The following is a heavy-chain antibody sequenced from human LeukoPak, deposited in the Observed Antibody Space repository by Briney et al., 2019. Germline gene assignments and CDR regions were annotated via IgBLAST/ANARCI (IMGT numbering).Heavy chain of an antibody. D-gene: IGHD3-9*01. CDR2: IYTSGST. V-gene: IGHV4-59*10. CDR1: GGSFSGYY. J-gene: IGHJ4*02. CDR3: ARVYYDILTGYFEDY. Sequence: PSETLSLTCAVYGGSFSGYYWSWIRQPAGKGLEWIGRIYTSGSTNYNPSLKSRVTMSVDTSKNQFSLKLSSVTAADTAVYYCARVYYDILTGYFEDYWGQGTLVTVSS.